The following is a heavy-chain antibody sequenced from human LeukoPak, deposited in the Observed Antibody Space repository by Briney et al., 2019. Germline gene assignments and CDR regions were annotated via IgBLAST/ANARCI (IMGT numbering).Heavy chain of an antibody. J-gene: IGHJ4*02. Sequence: PGGSLRLSCAASGFTFSSYAMSWVRQTPGKGLEWTSYISSSSSTIYYADSVKGRFTISRDNAKNSLYLQMNSLRDEDTAVYYCARSSSFDYWGQGTLVTVSS. D-gene: IGHD6-13*01. CDR1: GFTFSSYA. V-gene: IGHV3-48*02. CDR3: ARSSSFDY. CDR2: ISSSSSTI.